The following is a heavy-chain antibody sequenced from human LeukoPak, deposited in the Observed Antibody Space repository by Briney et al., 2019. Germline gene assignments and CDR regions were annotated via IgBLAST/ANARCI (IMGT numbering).Heavy chain of an antibody. J-gene: IGHJ6*03. CDR1: GGTFSSYA. CDR3: ARDFSGYEYYYYYYMDV. CDR2: IIPIFGTA. V-gene: IGHV1-69*05. D-gene: IGHD5-12*01. Sequence: SVKVSCKASGGTFSSYAISWVRQAPGQGLEWMGGIIPIFGTANYAQKLQGRVTMTTDTSTSTAYMELRSLRSDDTAVYYCARDFSGYEYYYYYYMDVWGKGTTVTVSS.